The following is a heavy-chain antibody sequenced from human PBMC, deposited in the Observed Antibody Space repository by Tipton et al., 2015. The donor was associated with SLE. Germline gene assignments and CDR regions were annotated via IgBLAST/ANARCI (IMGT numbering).Heavy chain of an antibody. CDR1: GGSISSSNW. Sequence: TLSLTCAVSGGSISSSNWWSWVRQPPGKGLEWIGEIYHSGSTNYNPSLKSRVTISVDTSKNQFSLKLSSVTAADTAVYYCARGRELPYGDFDYWGQGTLVTVSS. D-gene: IGHD1-26*01. V-gene: IGHV4-4*02. J-gene: IGHJ4*02. CDR3: ARGRELPYGDFDY. CDR2: IYHSGST.